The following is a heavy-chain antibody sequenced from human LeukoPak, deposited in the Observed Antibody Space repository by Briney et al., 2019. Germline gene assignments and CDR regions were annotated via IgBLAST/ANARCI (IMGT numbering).Heavy chain of an antibody. CDR2: VKPNSGDS. Sequence: EASVRVSCKASGYTFTNYHMHWVRQAPGQGLEWMGLVKPNSGDSDFIQKFRGRVTVTTDVSTTTIHMELNNLRSDDTAVFYCARDRGVPGPGNALDIWGQGTMVTVCS. CDR1: GYTFTNYH. CDR3: ARDRGVPGPGNALDI. D-gene: IGHD2-8*01. V-gene: IGHV1-2*06. J-gene: IGHJ3*02.